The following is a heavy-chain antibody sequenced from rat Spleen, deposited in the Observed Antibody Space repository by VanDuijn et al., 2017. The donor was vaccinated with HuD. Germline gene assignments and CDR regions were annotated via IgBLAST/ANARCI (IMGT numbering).Heavy chain of an antibody. CDR1: GFTFRDYA. CDR2: ILYDDTNV. Sequence: EVQLVESGGGLVQPGRSLKFSCVASGFTFRDYAMAWVRQAPKKGLEWVATILYDDTNVYYRDSVKGRFTISRDNTKNTLYLQMDSLRSEDTATYYCARHPQLGVFWYLDFWGPGTLVTVSS. D-gene: IGHD5-1*01. J-gene: IGHJ1*01. CDR3: ARHPQLGVFWYLDF. V-gene: IGHV5-17*01.